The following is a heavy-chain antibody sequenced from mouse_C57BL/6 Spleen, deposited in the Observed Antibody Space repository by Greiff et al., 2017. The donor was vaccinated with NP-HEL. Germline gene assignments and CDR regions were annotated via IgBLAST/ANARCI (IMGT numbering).Heavy chain of an antibody. CDR2: IHPNSGST. CDR1: GYTFTSYW. CDR3: ARWTGKANYFDY. Sequence: QVQLKESGAELVKPGASVKLSCKASGYTFTSYWMHWVKQRPGQGLEWIGMIHPNSGSTNYNEKFKSKATLTVDKSSSTAYMQLSSLTSEDSAVYYCARWTGKANYFDYWGQGTTLTVSS. J-gene: IGHJ2*01. D-gene: IGHD4-1*01. V-gene: IGHV1-64*01.